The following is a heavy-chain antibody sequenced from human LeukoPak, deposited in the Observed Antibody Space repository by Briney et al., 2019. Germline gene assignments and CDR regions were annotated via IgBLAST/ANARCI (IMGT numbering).Heavy chain of an antibody. V-gene: IGHV4-61*02. CDR3: ARLLAAARNYYYYYYMDV. CDR1: GDSISSGTYY. Sequence: SQTLSLTCTVSGDSISSGTYYWTWIRQPAGEGLEWIGRFSASGNSNYNPSLMSRLTISVDTSKNQFSLKLSSVTAADTAVYYCARLLAAARNYYYYYYMDVWGKGTTVTISS. J-gene: IGHJ6*03. D-gene: IGHD6-13*01. CDR2: FSASGNS.